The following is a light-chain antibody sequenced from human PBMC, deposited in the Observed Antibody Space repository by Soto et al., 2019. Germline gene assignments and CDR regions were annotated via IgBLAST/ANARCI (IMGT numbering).Light chain of an antibody. J-gene: IGKJ1*01. V-gene: IGKV1-5*03. CDR3: QQYNSYPWT. CDR2: KAS. CDR1: QSISIW. Sequence: DIQMTQSPSTLSASVGDRVTITCRASQSISIWLAWYQQKTGKAPKLLIYKASSLESGVPSRFGGSGSGTEFTLTISSLQPDDFATYHCQQYNSYPWTFGQGTKVEIK.